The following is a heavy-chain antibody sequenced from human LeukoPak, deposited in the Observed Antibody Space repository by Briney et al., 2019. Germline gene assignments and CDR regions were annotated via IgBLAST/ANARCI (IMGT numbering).Heavy chain of an antibody. Sequence: GGPLRLPCEASESTLRSYAMTWVGQAPGKGRKGWEVISYDGSNKYYADSVKGRFTISRDNSKNTLYLQMNSLRAEDTAVYYCARDPETSGHDAFDIWGQGTMVTVSS. CDR3: ARDPETSGHDAFDI. CDR2: ISYDGSNK. D-gene: IGHD5-12*01. J-gene: IGHJ3*02. CDR1: ESTLRSYA. V-gene: IGHV3-30-3*01.